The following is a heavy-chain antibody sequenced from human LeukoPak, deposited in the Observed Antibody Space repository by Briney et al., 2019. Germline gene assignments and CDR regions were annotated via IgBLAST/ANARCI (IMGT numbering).Heavy chain of an antibody. D-gene: IGHD5-24*01. CDR2: ISWNSGTI. CDR3: AKAGPKARTDGYNFPPCYYYGMDV. CDR1: GFTFDDYA. J-gene: IGHJ6*02. Sequence: PGGSLRLSCAASGFTFDDYAMHWVRQAPGKGLEWVSGISWNSGTIGYADSVKGRFTISRDNAKNSLYLQMNSLRAEDTALYYCAKAGPKARTDGYNFPPCYYYGMDVWGQGTTVTVSS. V-gene: IGHV3-9*01.